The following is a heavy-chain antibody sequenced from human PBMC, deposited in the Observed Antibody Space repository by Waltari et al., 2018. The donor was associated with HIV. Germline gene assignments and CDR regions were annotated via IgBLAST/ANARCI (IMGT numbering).Heavy chain of an antibody. CDR1: GGTFSSYA. J-gene: IGHJ3*02. Sequence: KASGGTFSSYAISWVRQAPGQGLEWMGGIIPIFGTANYAQKFQGRVTITADESTSTAYMELSSLRSEDTAVYYCARAVGSNGSDAFDIWGQGTMVTVSS. D-gene: IGHD1-26*01. CDR2: IIPIFGTA. CDR3: ARAVGSNGSDAFDI. V-gene: IGHV1-69*01.